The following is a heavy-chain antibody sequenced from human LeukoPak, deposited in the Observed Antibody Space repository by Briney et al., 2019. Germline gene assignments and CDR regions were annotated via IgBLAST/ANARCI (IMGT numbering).Heavy chain of an antibody. J-gene: IGHJ6*02. CDR1: GFTFSSYG. D-gene: IGHD5-18*01. V-gene: IGHV3-30*18. CDR2: ISYDGSNK. CDR3: AKDFDTAMVYYYYYGMDV. Sequence: GGSLRLSCAASGFTFSSYGMHWVRQAPGKGLEWVAVISYDGSNKYYADSVKGRFTISRDNSKNTLYLQMNSLRAEDTAVYYCAKDFDTAMVYYYYYGMDVWAKGPRSPSP.